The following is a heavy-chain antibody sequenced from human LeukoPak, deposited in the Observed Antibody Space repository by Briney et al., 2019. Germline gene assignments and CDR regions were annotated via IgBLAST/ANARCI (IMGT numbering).Heavy chain of an antibody. D-gene: IGHD3-10*01. CDR1: GGSISSYY. CDR3: ATSLLWFGNGAFDI. V-gene: IGHV4-59*01. CDR2: IYYSGST. J-gene: IGHJ3*02. Sequence: SETLSLTSTVSGGSISSYYWSWIRQPPGKGLEWIGYIYYSGSTNYNPSLKSRVTISVDTSKNQFSLKLSSVTAADTAVYYCATSLLWFGNGAFDIWGQGTMVTVSS.